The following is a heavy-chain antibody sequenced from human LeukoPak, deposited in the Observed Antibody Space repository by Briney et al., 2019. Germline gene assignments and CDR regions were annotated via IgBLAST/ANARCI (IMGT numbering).Heavy chain of an antibody. V-gene: IGHV4-59*08. CDR2: IYNSGSI. J-gene: IGHJ6*02. CDR3: ARLRITGGHYYQHGLDV. D-gene: IGHD2-8*02. CDR1: SGSISSYY. Sequence: SETLSLTCTVSSGSISSYYWSWIRQPPGKGLEWIGYIYNSGSINYNPSLKSRVTTSVDTSKKQFSLKLSSVTAADTAVYYCARLRITGGHYYQHGLDVWGQGTTVTVSS.